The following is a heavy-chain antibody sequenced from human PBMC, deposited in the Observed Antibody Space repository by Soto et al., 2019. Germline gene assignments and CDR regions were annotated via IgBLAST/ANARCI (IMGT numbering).Heavy chain of an antibody. CDR1: GFIFSDYW. Sequence: GGSLRLSCAASGFIFSDYWMNWVRQAPGKGLEWVASMKYDGREKVYVDSVRGRFTISRDNAKNSLYLQMASLRSEDTAVYYCARDGHTSPGLTTVTTKNPKTKPNWFDPWGQGTLVTVSS. D-gene: IGHD4-17*01. J-gene: IGHJ5*02. V-gene: IGHV3-7*01. CDR2: MKYDGREK. CDR3: ARDGHTSPGLTTVTTKNPKTKPNWFDP.